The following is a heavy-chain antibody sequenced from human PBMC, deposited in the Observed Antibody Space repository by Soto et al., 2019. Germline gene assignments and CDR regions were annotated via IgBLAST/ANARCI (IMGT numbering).Heavy chain of an antibody. J-gene: IGHJ4*02. V-gene: IGHV4-31*03. CDR1: GGSISSVGYY. CDR2: ISYSASS. Sequence: NPSETLSLTCNVSGGSISSVGYYWNWIRQVPGRGLEWIGYISYSASSFYNPSLESRVSVSIDTSGNQFSLKLSSMTAADTAVYFCARAHTYYYDISGHSKQSFHFDSWGQGTLVTVSS. D-gene: IGHD3-22*01. CDR3: ARAHTYYYDISGHSKQSFHFDS.